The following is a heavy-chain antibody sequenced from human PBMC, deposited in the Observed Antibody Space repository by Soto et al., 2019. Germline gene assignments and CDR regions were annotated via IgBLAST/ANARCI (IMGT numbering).Heavy chain of an antibody. CDR3: ARDAGFGYGRHMDV. CDR1: GFTFSSYG. CDR2: IWYDGSNK. J-gene: IGHJ6*03. D-gene: IGHD5-12*01. Sequence: QVQLVESGGGVVQPGRSLRLSCAASGFTFSSYGMHWVRQAPGKGLEGVAVIWYDGSNKYYADSVKGRFTISRDNSKNTLYLQMNSLRAEDTAVYYCARDAGFGYGRHMDVWGKGTTVTVSS. V-gene: IGHV3-33*01.